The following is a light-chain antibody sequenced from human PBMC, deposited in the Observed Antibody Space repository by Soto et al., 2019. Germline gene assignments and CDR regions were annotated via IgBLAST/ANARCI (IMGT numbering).Light chain of an antibody. CDR3: QQYCISSGVYT. CDR2: GAS. V-gene: IGKV3-20*01. Sequence: EIVLTQSPGTLSLSPGERATLSCRASQSVSSNYLTGYQQKPGQAPRLHIYGASSIATGIPDRFSVSGSVTDFSLTMSRLKLHNCAVYYCQQYCISSGVYTYSLRNKQE. CDR1: QSVSSNY. J-gene: IGKJ2*01.